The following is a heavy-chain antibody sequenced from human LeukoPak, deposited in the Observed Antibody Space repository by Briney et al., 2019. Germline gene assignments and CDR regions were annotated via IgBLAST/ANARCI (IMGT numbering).Heavy chain of an antibody. Sequence: GASVKVSCKASGGTFSSYAISWVRQAPGQGLEWMGWINPNSGGTNYAQKFQGRVTMTRDTSISTAYMELSRLRSDDTAVYYCAQGATESFDIWGQGTMVTVSS. CDR2: INPNSGGT. V-gene: IGHV1-2*02. CDR3: AQGATESFDI. D-gene: IGHD1-26*01. J-gene: IGHJ3*02. CDR1: GGTFSSYA.